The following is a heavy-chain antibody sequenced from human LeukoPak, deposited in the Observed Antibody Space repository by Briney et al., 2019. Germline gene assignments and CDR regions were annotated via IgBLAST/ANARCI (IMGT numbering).Heavy chain of an antibody. CDR2: IYTSGST. J-gene: IGHJ4*02. CDR3: ARGLLYCDFWSGYYSAPIDY. V-gene: IGHV4-4*07. D-gene: IGHD3-3*01. CDR1: GGSISSYY. Sequence: SETLSLTCTVSGGSISSYYWSWIRQPAGKGLEWIGRIYTSGSTNYNPSLKSRVTMSVDTSKNQFSLKLSSVTAADTAVYYCARGLLYCDFWSGYYSAPIDYWGQGTLVTASS.